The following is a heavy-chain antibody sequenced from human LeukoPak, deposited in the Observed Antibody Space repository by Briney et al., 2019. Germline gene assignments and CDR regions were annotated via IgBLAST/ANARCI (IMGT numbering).Heavy chain of an antibody. CDR1: GGSISSYY. CDR3: ARGYDFWSGSYYFDY. V-gene: IGHV4-59*08. CDR2: IYYSGST. D-gene: IGHD3-3*01. J-gene: IGHJ4*02. Sequence: SETLSLTCTVSGGSISSYYWSWIRQPAGKGLEWIGYIYYSGSTNYNPSLKSRVTISVDTSKNQFSLKLSSVTAADTAVYYCARGYDFWSGSYYFDYWGQGTLVTVSS.